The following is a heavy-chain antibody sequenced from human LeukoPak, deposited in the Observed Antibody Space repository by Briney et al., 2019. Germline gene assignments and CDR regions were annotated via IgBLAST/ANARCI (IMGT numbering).Heavy chain of an antibody. Sequence: ASVKVSCKASGGTFSSYAISWVRQAPGQGLEWMGRIIPILGIANYAQKFQGRVTITADKSTSTAYMELSSLRSEDTAVYYCARDPGVGMGDILTGPWGQGTLVTVS. J-gene: IGHJ5*02. V-gene: IGHV1-69*04. CDR2: IIPILGIA. D-gene: IGHD3-9*01. CDR3: ARDPGVGMGDILTGP. CDR1: GGTFSSYA.